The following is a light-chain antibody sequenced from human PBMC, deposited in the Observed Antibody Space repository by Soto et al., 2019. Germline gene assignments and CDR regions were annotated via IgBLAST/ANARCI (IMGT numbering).Light chain of an antibody. CDR1: QSLVHRNGNNF. Sequence: DIVMTQSPLSLAVTPGEPASISCRSSQSLVHRNGNNFFDWYLQKPGQSPHLLIYWGSNRASGVPDRFSGSASVTDFTLTISRVEAEEVGVYYCMQARQSPYTFGQGTKLEIK. V-gene: IGKV2-28*01. CDR2: WGS. J-gene: IGKJ2*01. CDR3: MQARQSPYT.